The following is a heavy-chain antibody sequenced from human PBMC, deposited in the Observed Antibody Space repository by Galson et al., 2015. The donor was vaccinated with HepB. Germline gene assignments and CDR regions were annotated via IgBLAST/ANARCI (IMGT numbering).Heavy chain of an antibody. CDR1: GDSASSKSAA. CDR2: TYYRSKWRT. CDR3: EREDETGVGWFDP. J-gene: IGHJ5*02. D-gene: IGHD1-14*01. V-gene: IGHV6-1*01. Sequence: CAISGDSASSKSAAWNWIRQSPSRGLEWLGRTYYRSKWRTDYAVFVKSRITINPDTSKNQISLQLNSVTPEDTALYYCEREDETGVGWFDPWGQGTLVTVSS.